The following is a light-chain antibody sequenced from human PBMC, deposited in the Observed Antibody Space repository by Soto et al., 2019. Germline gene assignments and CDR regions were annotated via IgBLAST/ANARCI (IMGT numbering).Light chain of an antibody. J-gene: IGKJ5*01. CDR1: QGISSR. CDR2: VAS. V-gene: IGKV1-9*01. CDR3: QQLNSSPIT. Sequence: DIELTQSPSFLSASVGDRVTITCRASQGISSRLAWYQQQPGKAPKLLIYVASTWQSGVPSRFSGSGSGTEFTLTISGLEPEDFAMYYCQQLNSSPITFGQGTRVDIK.